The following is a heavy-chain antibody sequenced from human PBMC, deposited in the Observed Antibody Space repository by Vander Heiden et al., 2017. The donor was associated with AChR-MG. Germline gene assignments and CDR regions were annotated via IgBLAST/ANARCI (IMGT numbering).Heavy chain of an antibody. CDR1: GFTFSSYS. Sequence: EVQLVESGGGLVKPGGSLRLSCAASGFTFSSYSMNWVRQAPGKGLEWVSYADSVKGRFTISRDNAKNSLYLQMNSLRAEDTAVYYCARDSPGATGDYFDYWGQGTLVTVSS. J-gene: IGHJ4*02. CDR3: ARDSPGATGDYFDY. V-gene: IGHV3-21*01. D-gene: IGHD1-26*01.